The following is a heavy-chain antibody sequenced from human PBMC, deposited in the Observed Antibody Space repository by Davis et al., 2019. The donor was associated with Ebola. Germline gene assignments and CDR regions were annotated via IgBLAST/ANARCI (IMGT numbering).Heavy chain of an antibody. CDR1: GGSFSGYY. CDR3: ARHGAQWELISFFDY. CDR2: INHSGST. Sequence: MPSETLSLTCAVYGGSFSGYYWSWIRQPPGKGLEWIGEINHSGSTNYNPSLKSRVTISVDTSKNQFSLRLNSVTAADTAVYYCARHGAQWELISFFDYWGQGTLVTVSS. D-gene: IGHD1-26*01. V-gene: IGHV4-34*01. J-gene: IGHJ4*02.